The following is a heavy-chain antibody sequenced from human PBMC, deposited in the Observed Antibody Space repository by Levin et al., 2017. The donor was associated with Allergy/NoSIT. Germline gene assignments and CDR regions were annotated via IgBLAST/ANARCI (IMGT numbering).Heavy chain of an antibody. CDR1: GGSFMSSY. V-gene: IGHV4-34*01. J-gene: IGHJ6*02. CDR3: AGAFASAGTDSLYFYYYGVDV. CDR2: INHSGST. D-gene: IGHD6-13*01. Sequence: SETLSPTCDVYGGSFMSSYWSWIRQPPGKGLEWIGEINHSGSTKYNPSLKSRVTISVDTSERQISLRLSSVTAADTAVYYCAGAFASAGTDSLYFYYYGVDVWGQGTTVTVSS.